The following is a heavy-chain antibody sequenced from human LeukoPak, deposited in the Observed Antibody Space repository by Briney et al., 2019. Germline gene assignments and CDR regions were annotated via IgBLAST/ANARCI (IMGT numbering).Heavy chain of an antibody. Sequence: PGGSLRLSCAAPGFTFSSYAMHWVRQAPGKGLEYVSAISNSGGSTYYANSVKGRFTISRDNSKNTLYLQMGSLRAEDMAVYYCASWTTAYEYWGQGALVTVSS. D-gene: IGHD4-17*01. CDR2: ISNSGGST. CDR1: GFTFSSYA. J-gene: IGHJ4*02. CDR3: ASWTTAYEY. V-gene: IGHV3-64*01.